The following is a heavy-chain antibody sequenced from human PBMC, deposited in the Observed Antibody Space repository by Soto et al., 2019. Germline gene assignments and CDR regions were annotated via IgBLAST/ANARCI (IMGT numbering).Heavy chain of an antibody. D-gene: IGHD6-13*01. V-gene: IGHV3-23*01. Sequence: GSLRLSCAASGFTFSSYAMSWVRQAPGKGLEWVSAISGSGGRTYYADSVKGRFTISRDNSKNTLYLQMSSLRAEDTAVFYCVKDQDSSNWYWFDPWGQGTLVTVSS. CDR2: ISGSGGRT. CDR1: GFTFSSYA. J-gene: IGHJ5*02. CDR3: VKDQDSSNWYWFDP.